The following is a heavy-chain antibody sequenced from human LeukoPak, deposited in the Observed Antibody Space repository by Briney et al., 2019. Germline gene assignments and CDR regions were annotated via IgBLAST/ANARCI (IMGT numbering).Heavy chain of an antibody. CDR1: GGSFSGYY. D-gene: IGHD6-19*01. V-gene: IGHV4-34*01. CDR2: INHSGST. CDR3: AFEYSSGTFDY. J-gene: IGHJ4*02. Sequence: SETLSLTCAVYGGSFSGYYWSWIRQPPGKGLEWIGEINHSGSTNYNPSLKSRVTISVDTSKNQFSLKLSSVTAADTAVYYCAFEYSSGTFDYWGQGTLVTVSS.